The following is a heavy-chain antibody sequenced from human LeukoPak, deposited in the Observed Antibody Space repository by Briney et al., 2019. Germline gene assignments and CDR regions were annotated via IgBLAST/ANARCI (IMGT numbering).Heavy chain of an antibody. Sequence: PSQTLSLTCTVSGGSISSGSYYWSWIRQPAGKGLEWIGRIYTSGSTNYNPSLKSRVTISVDTSKDQFSLKLSSVTAADTAVYYCARGTTMVRGVPNWFDPWGQGTLVTVSS. CDR2: IYTSGST. D-gene: IGHD3-10*01. J-gene: IGHJ5*02. CDR1: GGSISSGSYY. CDR3: ARGTTMVRGVPNWFDP. V-gene: IGHV4-61*02.